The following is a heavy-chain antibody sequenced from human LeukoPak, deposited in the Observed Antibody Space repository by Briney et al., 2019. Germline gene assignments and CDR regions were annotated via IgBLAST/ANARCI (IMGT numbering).Heavy chain of an antibody. J-gene: IGHJ4*02. CDR1: GFTFSDYD. Sequence: GGSLRLSCAASGFTFSDYDMNWVRQAPGKGLEWVSYISISSSNIYYADSVKGRFTISRDNSKNTLYLQMNSLRAEDTAVYYCAIFGDYWGQGTLVTVSS. D-gene: IGHD3-3*01. CDR2: ISISSSNI. CDR3: AIFGDY. V-gene: IGHV3-48*01.